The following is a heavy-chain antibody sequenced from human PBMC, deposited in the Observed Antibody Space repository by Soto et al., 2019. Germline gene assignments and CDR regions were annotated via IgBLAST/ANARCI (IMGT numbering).Heavy chain of an antibody. J-gene: IGHJ4*02. D-gene: IGHD3-10*01. V-gene: IGHV1-24*01. CDR2: FDPEDGET. CDR3: AILGPRGDY. CDR1: GYTLTELS. Sequence: QVQLVQSGAEVKKPGASVKVSCKVSGYTLTELSMHWVRQAPGKGLEWMGGFDPEDGETIYAQKFXXRXTXXEDTSTDTAYMELSSLRSEDTAVYYCAILGPRGDYWGQGTLVTGSS.